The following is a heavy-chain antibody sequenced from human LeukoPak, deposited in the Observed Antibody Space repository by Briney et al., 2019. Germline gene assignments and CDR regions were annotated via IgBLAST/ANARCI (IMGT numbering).Heavy chain of an antibody. D-gene: IGHD3-9*01. V-gene: IGHV1-8*03. J-gene: IGHJ4*02. CDR3: ARGASRSFDL. Sequence: ASVKVSCKASGYTFTGYDINWVRRATGQGLEWMGWVNPNSGNTGYTHKFQGRLTITRSTSTNTAYMELSSLRSGDTAVYFCARGASRSFDLWGQGTLITVSS. CDR2: VNPNSGNT. CDR1: GYTFTGYD.